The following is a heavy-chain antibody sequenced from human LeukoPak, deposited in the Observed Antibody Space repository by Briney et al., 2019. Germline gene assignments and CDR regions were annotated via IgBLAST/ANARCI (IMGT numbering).Heavy chain of an antibody. Sequence: GGSLRLSCAASGFTFSSYAMSWVRQAPGKGLEWVSTISSSGGSTYYPDSVKARFTISKYTSKNTLFLQMNSLRAEDTAVYYCARSDVVTRNYYYYMDVWGKGTTVTVS. CDR1: GFTFSSYA. CDR3: ARSDVVTRNYYYYMDV. D-gene: IGHD2-2*01. V-gene: IGHV3-23*01. CDR2: ISSSGGST. J-gene: IGHJ6*03.